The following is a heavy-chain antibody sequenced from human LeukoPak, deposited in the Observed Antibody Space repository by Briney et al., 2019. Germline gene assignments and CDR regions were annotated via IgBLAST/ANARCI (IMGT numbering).Heavy chain of an antibody. Sequence: GGSLRLSCAASGLTFSSYDMHWVRQATGKGLEWVSAIGTAGDTYYPGSVKGRFTISREKAKNSLYLQMNSLRAGDTAVYYCARADSGSYLVNWGQGTLVTVSS. CDR2: IGTAGDT. D-gene: IGHD1-26*01. J-gene: IGHJ4*02. V-gene: IGHV3-13*01. CDR1: GLTFSSYD. CDR3: ARADSGSYLVN.